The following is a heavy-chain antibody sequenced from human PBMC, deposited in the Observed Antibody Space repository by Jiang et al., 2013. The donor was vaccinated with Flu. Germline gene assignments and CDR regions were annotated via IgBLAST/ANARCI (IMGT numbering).Heavy chain of an antibody. J-gene: IGHJ4*02. D-gene: IGHD4-17*01. CDR3: ARGQGGDYGYFDS. Sequence: SGLVKPSQTLSLTCTVSGDSIYRGAYTWTWIRQPPGKGLEWIGHTFHSGTTDYNPSLKGRVTLSVDRSKNQFSLNLSPVTAADTAVYFCARGQGGDYGYFDSWGQGTLVTVSS. CDR2: TFHSGTT. CDR1: GDSIYRGAYT. V-gene: IGHV4-30-2*01.